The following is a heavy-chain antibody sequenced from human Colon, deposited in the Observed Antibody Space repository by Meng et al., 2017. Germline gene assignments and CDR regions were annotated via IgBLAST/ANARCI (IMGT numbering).Heavy chain of an antibody. J-gene: IGHJ4*02. Sequence: QVQLQESGPGLVKPSETLSPTCPVSGGSISGNYWSWIRQSPGRGLEWIAYIYYTGSTNYNPSFKSRATISVDTSKNQFSLNLASVTAADTAVYYCAKYDRPPYCFEYWGQGTLVTVSS. D-gene: IGHD2-15*01. CDR3: AKYDRPPYCFEY. CDR1: GGSISGNY. V-gene: IGHV4-59*01. CDR2: IYYTGST.